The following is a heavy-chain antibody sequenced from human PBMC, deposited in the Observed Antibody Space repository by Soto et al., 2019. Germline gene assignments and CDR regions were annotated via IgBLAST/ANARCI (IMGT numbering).Heavy chain of an antibody. J-gene: IGHJ6*02. CDR2: IHPGDSET. Sequence: PGESLKISCKGSGYSFSTYWIGWVRQMPGKGLEWMGIIHPGDSETTYNPSFQGQVTMSADKSINTAYLQWSSLKASDTAMYCCARIDTGGYNYYYYGMDAWGQGTTVTVSS. V-gene: IGHV5-51*01. CDR3: ARIDTGGYNYYYYGMDA. D-gene: IGHD2-8*02. CDR1: GYSFSTYW.